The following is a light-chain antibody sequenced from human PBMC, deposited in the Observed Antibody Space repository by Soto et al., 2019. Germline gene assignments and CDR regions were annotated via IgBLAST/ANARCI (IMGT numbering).Light chain of an antibody. Sequence: EIVMTQSPATLSVSPGERATLSCRASQSVNSNLAWYQWKRGKAPRLLIFYASTRAPGIPSGFSGSGSGTEFTLTISSLQSEDFAVYYCQQYNTWPWTFGQGTEVEIK. V-gene: IGKV3-15*01. J-gene: IGKJ1*01. CDR1: QSVNSN. CDR2: YAS. CDR3: QQYNTWPWT.